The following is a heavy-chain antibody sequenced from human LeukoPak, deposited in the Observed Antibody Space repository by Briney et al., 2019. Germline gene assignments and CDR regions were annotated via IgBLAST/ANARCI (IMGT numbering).Heavy chain of an antibody. D-gene: IGHD6-13*01. J-gene: IGHJ4*02. CDR1: GGSISSSSYY. CDR2: IYYSGST. Sequence: SETLSLTCTVSGGSISSSSYYWGWIRQPPGKGLEWIGSIYYSGSTYYNPSLKSRVTISVDTSKNRFSLKLSSVTAADTAVYYCARFIAAATYYFDYWGQGTLVTVSS. CDR3: ARFIAAATYYFDY. V-gene: IGHV4-39*01.